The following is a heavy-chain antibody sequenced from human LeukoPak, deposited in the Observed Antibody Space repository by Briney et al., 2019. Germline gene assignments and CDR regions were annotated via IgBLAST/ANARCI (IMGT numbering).Heavy chain of an antibody. V-gene: IGHV3-48*03. CDR1: GFAFSSYE. Sequence: PGGSLRLSCAASGFAFSSYEMNWVRQAPGKGLEWVSFISSSGSTTYYADSVEGRFTISRDNAENSLYLQMNSLRAEDTAVYYCAKDLHDYGNYVGWFDSWGQGTLVTVSS. CDR3: AKDLHDYGNYVGWFDS. J-gene: IGHJ5*01. CDR2: ISSSGSTT. D-gene: IGHD4-11*01.